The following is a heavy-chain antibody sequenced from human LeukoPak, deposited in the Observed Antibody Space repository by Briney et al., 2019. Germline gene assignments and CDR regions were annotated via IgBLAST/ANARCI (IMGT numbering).Heavy chain of an antibody. CDR2: ISSSSSTI. CDR3: ARDLQVCSLDH. J-gene: IGHJ4*02. V-gene: IGHV3-48*04. CDR1: GFTFSSYS. Sequence: TGGSLRLSCAASGFTFSSYSMNWVRQAPGKGLEWVSYISSSSSTIYYADSVKGRFTISRDNAKNSLYLQMNSLRAEDTAVYYCARDLQVCSLDHWGQGTLVTVSS. D-gene: IGHD2-21*01.